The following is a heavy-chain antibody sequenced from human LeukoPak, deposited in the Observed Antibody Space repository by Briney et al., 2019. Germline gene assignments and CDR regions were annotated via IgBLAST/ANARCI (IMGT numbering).Heavy chain of an antibody. V-gene: IGHV3-30*02. J-gene: IGHJ4*02. CDR2: RRYDGSNK. Sequence: PGGSLRLSCAASGFTFSSYGMHWVRQAPGKGLEWVAFRRYDGSNKYYADSVKGRFTISRDNSKNTLYLQMGSLRAEDMAVYYCARGGGYSSSWYSPGFDYWDQGTLVTVSS. CDR3: ARGGGYSSSWYSPGFDY. CDR1: GFTFSSYG. D-gene: IGHD6-13*01.